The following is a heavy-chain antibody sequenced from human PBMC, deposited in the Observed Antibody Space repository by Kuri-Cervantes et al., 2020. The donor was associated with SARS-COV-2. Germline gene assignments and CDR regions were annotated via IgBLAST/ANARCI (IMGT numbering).Heavy chain of an antibody. D-gene: IGHD3-22*01. CDR1: GYSIGRPYY. V-gene: IGHV4-38-2*02. J-gene: IGHJ4*02. Sequence: SETLSLICTVSGYSIGRPYYWGWIRQSPGKGLEWIGSIYQSGSSYYHPSLRSRVTISVDMSKNQFSLKLSSVTAADTAVYYCARGKAEITMVVMVITSGAYYFDYWGQGALVTVSS. CDR2: IYQSGSS. CDR3: ARGKAEITMVVMVITSGAYYFDY.